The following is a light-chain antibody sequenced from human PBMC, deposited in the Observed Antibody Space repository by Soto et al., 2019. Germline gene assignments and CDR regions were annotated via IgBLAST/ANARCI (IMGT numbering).Light chain of an antibody. CDR1: QSISSN. CDR3: QQSVSWPQT. CDR2: DAS. Sequence: EIVMTQSPATLSVSPGERATLSCRASQSISSNLAWYQQKPGQAPRLLIYDASTRATGIPARFSGSGSGTEFTLTISGLQSEDFAVYHCQQSVSWPQTFGQGTTVEIK. J-gene: IGKJ1*01. V-gene: IGKV3-15*01.